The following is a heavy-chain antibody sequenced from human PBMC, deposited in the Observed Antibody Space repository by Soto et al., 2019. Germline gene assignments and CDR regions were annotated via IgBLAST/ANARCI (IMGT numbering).Heavy chain of an antibody. V-gene: IGHV3-13*04. CDR2: IGLAGDK. D-gene: IGHD6-19*01. Sequence: GGSLRLSCAASGFTFSNYEMHWVRQAPGKGLEWVSGIGLAGDKYYPGSLMGRFTISRDNVENSLYLDMNSLRAEDTAVYYCAREQTLLYSSGWYFKNLPGYWGQGTLVTVSS. CDR1: GFTFSNYE. CDR3: AREQTLLYSSGWYFKNLPGY. J-gene: IGHJ4*02.